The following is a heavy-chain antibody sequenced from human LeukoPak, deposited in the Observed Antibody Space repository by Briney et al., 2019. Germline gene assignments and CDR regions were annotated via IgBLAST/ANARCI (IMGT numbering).Heavy chain of an antibody. D-gene: IGHD3-10*01. V-gene: IGHV3-11*01. CDR3: AREPFLYYYGSGNPDY. J-gene: IGHJ4*02. CDR2: ISSSGSTI. CDR1: GFTFSDYY. Sequence: GGSLRLSCAASGFTFSDYYMSWIRQAPGKGLEWVSYISSSGSTIYYADSVKGRFTISRDNAKNSLYLQMNSLRAEDTAVYYCAREPFLYYYGSGNPDYWGQGTLVTVSS.